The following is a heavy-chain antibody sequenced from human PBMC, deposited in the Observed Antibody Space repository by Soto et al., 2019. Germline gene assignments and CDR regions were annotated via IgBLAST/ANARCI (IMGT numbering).Heavy chain of an antibody. J-gene: IGHJ4*02. CDR1: GYTFTSYY. Sequence: ASVKVSCKASGYTFTSYYRHWVRQAPGQGLEWMGIINPSGGSTSYAQKFQGRVTMTRDTSTSTVYMELSSLRSEDTAVYYCASATSSSWYEDYWGQGTLVTVSS. D-gene: IGHD6-13*01. CDR2: INPSGGST. CDR3: ASATSSSWYEDY. V-gene: IGHV1-46*03.